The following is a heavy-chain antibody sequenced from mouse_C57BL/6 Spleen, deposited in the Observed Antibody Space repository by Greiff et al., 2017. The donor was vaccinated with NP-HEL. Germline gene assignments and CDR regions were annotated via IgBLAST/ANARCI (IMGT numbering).Heavy chain of an antibody. CDR1: GYTFTDYN. CDR3: ATYYGIFLLAY. D-gene: IGHD2-1*01. V-gene: IGHV1-18*01. J-gene: IGHJ3*01. CDR2: INPNNGGT. Sequence: VQLQQSGPELVKPGASVKIPCKASGYTFTDYNMDWVKQSHGKSLEWIGDINPNNGGTIYNQKFKGKATLTVDKSSSTAYMELRSLTSEDTAVYYCATYYGIFLLAYWGQGTLVTVSA.